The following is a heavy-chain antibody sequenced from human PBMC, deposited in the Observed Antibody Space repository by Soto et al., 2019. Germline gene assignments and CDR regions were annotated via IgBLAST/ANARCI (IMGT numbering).Heavy chain of an antibody. V-gene: IGHV1-18*01. J-gene: IGHJ4*02. D-gene: IGHD6-19*01. CDR1: GYRFTSYG. CDR3: GRDPSLYSSGGYVDF. CDR2: ISVYNGNT. Sequence: QVQLVQSGVEVKKPGASVKVSCKASGYRFTSYGISWVRQAPGQGLEWMGWISVYNGNTNYTQKFQDRVTMTTATSTSTAYMELRSLRSDDTAVYYCGRDPSLYSSGGYVDFWGQGTLVTVSS.